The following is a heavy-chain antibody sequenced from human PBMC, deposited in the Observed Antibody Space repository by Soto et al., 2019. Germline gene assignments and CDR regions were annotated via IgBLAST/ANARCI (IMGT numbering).Heavy chain of an antibody. CDR3: ARLFIVGAPGSYYTGLDV. CDR1: GGSISSGGYS. CDR2: IYHSGST. D-gene: IGHD1-26*01. J-gene: IGHJ6*02. Sequence: SETLSLTCAVSGGSISSGGYSWSWIRQPPGKGLEWIGYIYHSGSTYYNPSLKSRVTISVDRSKNQFSLKLSSVTAADTAVFYCARLFIVGAPGSYYTGLDVWGQGTTVTAP. V-gene: IGHV4-30-2*01.